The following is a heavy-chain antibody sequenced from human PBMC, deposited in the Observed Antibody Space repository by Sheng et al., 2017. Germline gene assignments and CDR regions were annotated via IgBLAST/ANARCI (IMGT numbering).Heavy chain of an antibody. CDR2: IYHRGTT. Sequence: QVQLQESGPGLVKPSETLSLTCAVSGYSISSGYYWGWIRQPPGKGLEWIGSIYHRGTTYYNASLKSRVTISVDTSKNQFSLKLSSVTAADTAVYYCARVRVSGSYPTNNFDYWDQGTWSPSPQ. CDR3: ARVRVSGSYPTNNFDY. V-gene: IGHV4-38-2*01. D-gene: IGHD1-26*01. J-gene: IGHJ4*02. CDR1: GYSISSGYY.